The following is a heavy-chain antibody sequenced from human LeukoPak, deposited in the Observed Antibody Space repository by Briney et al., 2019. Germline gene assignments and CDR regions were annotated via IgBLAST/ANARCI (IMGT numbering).Heavy chain of an antibody. CDR3: ARVKSYYYDTSDKDAFDI. D-gene: IGHD3-22*01. Sequence: GGSLRLTCAASGFTFSSYGMHWVRQAPGKGLEWVAFIRHDGSNKYYADSVKGRFTISRDNSKNTLYLQMNSLRSEDTAVYYCARVKSYYYDTSDKDAFDIWGQGTMVTVSS. J-gene: IGHJ3*02. CDR2: IRHDGSNK. CDR1: GFTFSSYG. V-gene: IGHV3-30*02.